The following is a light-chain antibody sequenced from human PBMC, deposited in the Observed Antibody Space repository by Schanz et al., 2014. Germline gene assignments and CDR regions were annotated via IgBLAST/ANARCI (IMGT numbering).Light chain of an antibody. V-gene: IGLV1-40*01. Sequence: QSVLTQPPSMSGAPGQRVTISCTGSSSNIGAGYDVHWYQQLPGTAPKLLIYANSNRPSGVPDRFSGSKSGDTASLTVSGLQAEDEATYYCSSFEGRHNWVFGGGTKLTVL. CDR3: SSFEGRHNWV. J-gene: IGLJ3*02. CDR1: SSNIGAGYD. CDR2: ANS.